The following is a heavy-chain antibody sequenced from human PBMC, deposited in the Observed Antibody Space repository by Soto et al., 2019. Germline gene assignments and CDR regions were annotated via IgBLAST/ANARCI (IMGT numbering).Heavy chain of an antibody. CDR1: GFTSDDYA. D-gene: IGHD3-16*01. CDR2: IYWNSNRI. Sequence: DVKLVESGGGLVQPGRSLRLSCVASGFTSDDYAMHWVRQAPGKGLEWVAGIYWNSNRIEYGDSLKGRFTISRDNAEKFLYLQMNSLRPEYTAMYCCLKDVGPGGADCWGQGTLVTVSS. CDR3: LKDVGPGGADC. V-gene: IGHV3-9*02. J-gene: IGHJ4*02.